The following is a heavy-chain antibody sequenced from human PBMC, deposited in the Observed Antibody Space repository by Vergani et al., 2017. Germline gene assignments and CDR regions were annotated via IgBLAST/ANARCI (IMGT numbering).Heavy chain of an antibody. CDR3: ARDGWELLDYFYYMDV. CDR2: ISSSSSTI. J-gene: IGHJ6*03. D-gene: IGHD1-26*01. CDR1: GFTFSSYS. Sequence: EVQLVESGGGLVQPGGSLRLSCAASGFTFSSYSMNWVRQAPGKGLEWVSYISSSSSTIYYADSVKGRFTISRDNAKNSLYLQMNSLRAEDTAVYYCARDGWELLDYFYYMDVWGKGTTVTVSS. V-gene: IGHV3-48*01.